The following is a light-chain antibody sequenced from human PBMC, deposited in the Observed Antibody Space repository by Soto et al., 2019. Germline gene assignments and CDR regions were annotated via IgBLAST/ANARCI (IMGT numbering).Light chain of an antibody. Sequence: DIQMTQSPSTLSASVGDRVTITCRASQSITDWLAWYQQKSGKAPNLLICRASSLESGVPSRFSGSGFGTEFTLTISSLQPDDFATYYCQQYNGTFGQGTKVDIK. J-gene: IGKJ1*01. V-gene: IGKV1-5*03. CDR3: QQYNGT. CDR1: QSITDW. CDR2: RAS.